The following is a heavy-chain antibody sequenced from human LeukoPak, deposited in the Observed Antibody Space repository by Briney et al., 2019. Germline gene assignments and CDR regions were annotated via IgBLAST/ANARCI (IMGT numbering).Heavy chain of an antibody. CDR2: IYYSGST. D-gene: IGHD4-17*01. CDR1: GGSISSYY. CDR3: ARTTVTPLSLRGNWFDP. Sequence: PETLSLTCTVSGGSISSYYWSWIRQPPGKGLEWIGYIYYSGSTNYNPSLKSRVTISVDTSKNQFSLKLSSVTAADTAVYYCARTTVTPLSLRGNWFDPWGQGTLVTVSS. J-gene: IGHJ5*02. V-gene: IGHV4-59*12.